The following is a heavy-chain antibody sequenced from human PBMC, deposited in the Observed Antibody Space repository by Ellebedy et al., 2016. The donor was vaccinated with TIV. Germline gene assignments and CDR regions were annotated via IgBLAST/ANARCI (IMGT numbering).Heavy chain of an antibody. CDR2: ISGSGRST. Sequence: PGGSLRLSCAASGFTVSNNYMIWVRQAPHKGLEWVSEISGSGRSTYYADSVKGRFAISRDSSTNTLDLQMNRLTVEDTALYYCAKVVRGTYSSRFYYYGVDVWGQGTMVTVSS. CDR1: GFTVSNNY. J-gene: IGHJ6*02. D-gene: IGHD6-13*01. V-gene: IGHV3-23*01. CDR3: AKVVRGTYSSRFYYYGVDV.